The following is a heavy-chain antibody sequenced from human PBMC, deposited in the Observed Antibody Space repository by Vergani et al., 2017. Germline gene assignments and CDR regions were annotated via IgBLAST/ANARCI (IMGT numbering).Heavy chain of an antibody. D-gene: IGHD4-17*01. CDR3: ARDRTTVTHGFYYYYMDV. Sequence: QVKLQESGPGLVKPSETLSLTCTVSGASVNSYYWSWIRQPPGKGLEWMGYIYYSGSTNYNPSLKSRVTISVDTSKNQFSLMLRSVTAADTAVYYCARDRTTVTHGFYYYYMDVWGKGTTVTVSS. J-gene: IGHJ6*03. CDR1: GASVNSYY. V-gene: IGHV4-59*02. CDR2: IYYSGST.